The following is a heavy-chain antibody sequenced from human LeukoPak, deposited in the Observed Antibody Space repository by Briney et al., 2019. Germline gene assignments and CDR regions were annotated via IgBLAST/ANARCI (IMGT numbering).Heavy chain of an antibody. Sequence: GGSLRLSCAASGFTFDDYAMHWVRQAPGKGLEWVSGISWNSGSIGYADSVKGRFTISRDNAKNSLYLQMNSLRAEDTAVYYCARSGGDALRYFGWAPGDFDYWGQGTLVTVSS. V-gene: IGHV3-9*01. D-gene: IGHD3-9*01. J-gene: IGHJ4*02. CDR1: GFTFDDYA. CDR3: ARSGGDALRYFGWAPGDFDY. CDR2: ISWNSGSI.